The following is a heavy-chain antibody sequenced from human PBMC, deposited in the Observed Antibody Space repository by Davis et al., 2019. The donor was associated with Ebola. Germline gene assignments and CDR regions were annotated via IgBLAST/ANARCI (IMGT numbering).Heavy chain of an antibody. Sequence: ASVKVSCKSSGYTFTSYVLVSVRQAPGLGLEWMGWISGFNTNTNFAQKFQGRVTVSKDTSTNTAYMDLRSLTSDDTAIYYCARAPNYDVLTGTSSYYFDYWGQGTLVTVSS. V-gene: IGHV1-18*04. CDR2: ISGFNTNT. CDR1: GYTFTSYV. J-gene: IGHJ4*02. D-gene: IGHD3-9*01. CDR3: ARAPNYDVLTGTSSYYFDY.